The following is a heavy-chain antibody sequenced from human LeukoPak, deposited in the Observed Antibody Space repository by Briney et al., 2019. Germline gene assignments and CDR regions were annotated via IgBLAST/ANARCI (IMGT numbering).Heavy chain of an antibody. CDR3: ARDRTIAVAGAGY. CDR1: GYTFTGYY. J-gene: IGHJ4*02. D-gene: IGHD6-19*01. Sequence: GASVKVSCKASGYTFTGYYMHWVRQAPGQGLEWMGWISPYNGNTNYAQNLQGRVTMTTDKSTSTAYMELRSLRSDDTAVYYCARDRTIAVAGAGYWGQGTLVTVSS. CDR2: ISPYNGNT. V-gene: IGHV1-18*04.